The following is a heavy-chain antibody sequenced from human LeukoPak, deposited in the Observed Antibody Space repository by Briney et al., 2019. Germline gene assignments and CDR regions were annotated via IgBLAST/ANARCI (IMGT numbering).Heavy chain of an antibody. CDR3: ARAGAGSVLRYFDWLLRYDWFDP. J-gene: IGHJ5*02. CDR2: INPNSGGT. CDR1: GYTFSSYD. Sequence: GASVKVSCKASGYTFSSYDINWVRQAPGQGLEWMGWINPNSGGTNYAQKFQGRVTMTRDTSISTAYMELSRLRSDDTAVYYCARAGAGSVLRYFDWLLRYDWFDPWGQGTLVTVSS. V-gene: IGHV1-2*02. D-gene: IGHD3-9*01.